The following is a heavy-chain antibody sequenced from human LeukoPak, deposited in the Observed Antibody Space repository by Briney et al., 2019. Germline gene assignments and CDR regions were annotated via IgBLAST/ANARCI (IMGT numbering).Heavy chain of an antibody. V-gene: IGHV3-7*05. J-gene: IGHJ4*02. D-gene: IGHD3-3*02. CDR1: EFTFSSYW. CDR2: INQDGGET. CDR3: ARGGYFSTY. Sequence: GGSLRLSCAASEFTFSSYWMTWVRQAPGKGLEWVANINQDGGETYYVDSVKGRFTISRDNAKNSLYLQMNSLRAEDTAVYYCARGGYFSTYWGQGTLLTVSS.